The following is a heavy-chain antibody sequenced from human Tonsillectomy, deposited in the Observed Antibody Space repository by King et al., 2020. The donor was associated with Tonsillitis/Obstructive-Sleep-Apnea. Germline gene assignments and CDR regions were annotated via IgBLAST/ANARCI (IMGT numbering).Heavy chain of an antibody. D-gene: IGHD1-26*01. CDR2: ISYDGSNK. CDR3: AKDSGGSYYSGADY. V-gene: IGHV3-30*18. CDR1: GFTFSSYG. Sequence: QLVQSGGGVVQPGRSLRLSCAASGFTFSSYGMHWVRQAPGKGLEWVAVISYDGSNKYYADSVKGRFTISRDNSKNTLYLQMNSLRADDTAVYYCAKDSGGSYYSGADYWGQGTLVTVSS. J-gene: IGHJ4*02.